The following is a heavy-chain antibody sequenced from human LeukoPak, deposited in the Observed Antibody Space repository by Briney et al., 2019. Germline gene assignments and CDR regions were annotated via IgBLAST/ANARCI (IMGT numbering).Heavy chain of an antibody. D-gene: IGHD3-10*01. CDR3: ARGGSMVRRIIIGEY. CDR2: MNPNTGAT. Sequence: GASVKVSCKASGYTFTDYYMHWVRQAPGQGLEWMGWMNPNTGATNYVQKFQGRVTMTRDTSISTAYMELSRLISDDTAVYYCARGGSMVRRIIIGEYWGQATLVTVSS. CDR1: GYTFTDYY. V-gene: IGHV1-2*02. J-gene: IGHJ4*02.